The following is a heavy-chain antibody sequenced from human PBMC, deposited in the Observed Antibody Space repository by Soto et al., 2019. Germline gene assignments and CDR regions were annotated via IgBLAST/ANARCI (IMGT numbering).Heavy chain of an antibody. J-gene: IGHJ4*01. D-gene: IGHD6-19*01. V-gene: IGHV4-38-2*02. CDR1: GYSLRSGSY. CDR2: IYHGGTT. CDR3: ARVHVMVVAGSTFDY. Sequence: LSLPCSVSGYSLRSGSYWGWIRQPPGKGPEWIASIYHGGTTFYNPSLKSRITISVDTSNNQFSLKLRSVTAADTAVYYCARVHVMVVAGSTFDYWGHGTLVTVS.